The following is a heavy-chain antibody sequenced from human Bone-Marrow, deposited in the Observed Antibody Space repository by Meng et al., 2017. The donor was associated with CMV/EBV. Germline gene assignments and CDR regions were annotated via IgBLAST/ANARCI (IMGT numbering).Heavy chain of an antibody. V-gene: IGHV3-48*03. CDR2: ISRSGSTI. CDR1: GFTFNSYE. D-gene: IGHD3-3*01. CDR3: ARGATIFGGAFDL. J-gene: IGHJ3*01. Sequence: GASLKISCAASGFTFNSYEMNWVRQAPGKGLEWVSYISRSGSTIYYADSMKGRFIISRDNAKNTLYLQMNSLRAEDTAVYYCARGATIFGGAFDLWGQGTMVTVSS.